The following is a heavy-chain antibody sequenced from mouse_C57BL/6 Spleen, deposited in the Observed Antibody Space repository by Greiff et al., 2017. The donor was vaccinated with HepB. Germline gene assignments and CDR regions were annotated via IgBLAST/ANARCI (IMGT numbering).Heavy chain of an antibody. J-gene: IGHJ4*01. Sequence: QVQLQQPGAGLVKPGASVKLSCKASGYTFTSYWMHWVKQRPGQGLEWIGMIHPNSGSTNYNEKFKSKATLTVDKSSSTAYMQLSSLTSEDSAVYYCARGSVHYAMDYWGQGTSVTVAS. CDR1: GYTFTSYW. V-gene: IGHV1-64*01. CDR2: IHPNSGST. CDR3: ARGSVHYAMDY.